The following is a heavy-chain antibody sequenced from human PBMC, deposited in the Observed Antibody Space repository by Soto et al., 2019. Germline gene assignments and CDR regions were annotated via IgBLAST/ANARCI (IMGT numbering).Heavy chain of an antibody. Sequence: EVQLLESGGGLVQPGGSLRLSCTVSGARFGNYAINWVRQAQGRGWEWVSSLSGSGGTTYYADSVKGRFIISRDNSKNTLYLLMNSLRAEDTALYYCAKQRADYGSGADTFYFDSWGQGALVTVSS. CDR1: GARFGNYA. V-gene: IGHV3-23*01. J-gene: IGHJ4*02. CDR3: AKQRADYGSGADTFYFDS. CDR2: LSGSGGTT. D-gene: IGHD3-10*01.